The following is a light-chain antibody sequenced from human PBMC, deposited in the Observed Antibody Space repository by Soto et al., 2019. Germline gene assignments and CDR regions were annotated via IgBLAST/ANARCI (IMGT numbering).Light chain of an antibody. Sequence: EIVMTQSPTTLSVSPGRRATLSCIASQRVSSNLAWYQQRPGQSPRLLIYGASTRDTVFPARFSGSGSGTELTRTIRSLQPEDFALNYCQQYKNWPLTFGGRTKVDIK. CDR1: QRVSSN. J-gene: IGKJ4*02. V-gene: IGKV3-15*01. CDR2: GAS. CDR3: QQYKNWPLT.